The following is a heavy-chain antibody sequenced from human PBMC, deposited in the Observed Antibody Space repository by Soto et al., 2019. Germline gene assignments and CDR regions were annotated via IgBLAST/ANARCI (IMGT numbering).Heavy chain of an antibody. Sequence: EVPLVESGGXVXQXGGSLRLSCAASGFTFDDYTMHWVRQAPGKGLEWVSLISWDGGSTYYADSVKGRFTISRDNSKNSLYLQMNSLRTEDTALYYCAKDSAGDYGMDVWGQGTTVTVSS. V-gene: IGHV3-43*01. D-gene: IGHD7-27*01. CDR3: AKDSAGDYGMDV. J-gene: IGHJ6*02. CDR2: ISWDGGST. CDR1: GFTFDDYT.